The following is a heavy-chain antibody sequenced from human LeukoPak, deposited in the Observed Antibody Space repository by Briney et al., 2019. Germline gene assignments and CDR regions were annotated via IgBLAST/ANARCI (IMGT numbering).Heavy chain of an antibody. V-gene: IGHV3-7*01. J-gene: IGHJ3*02. CDR2: IKQDGSEN. D-gene: IGHD3-22*01. CDR3: ARVLRDYDSRAYDAFDI. CDR1: GFTFSGYW. Sequence: GGSLRLSCAASGFTFSGYWMSWVRQAPGKGLEWVANIKQDGSENYYVDSVKGRFTISRDNAKNSLYLQMNSLRAEDTAVYYCARVLRDYDSRAYDAFDIWGQGTMVTVSS.